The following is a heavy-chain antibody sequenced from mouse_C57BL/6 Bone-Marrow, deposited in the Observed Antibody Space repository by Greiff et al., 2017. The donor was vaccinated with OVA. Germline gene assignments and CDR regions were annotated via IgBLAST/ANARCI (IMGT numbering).Heavy chain of an antibody. Sequence: QVQLQQSGAELARPGASVKLSCKASGYTFTSYGISWVKQRTGQGLEWIGEICPRSGNTYYNEKFKGMATLTAAKSSSTAYMQLRSLTSEDSAVYVCARVDMYCYGSSDVDFAMDYWGQGTAGTVSS. D-gene: IGHD1-1*01. V-gene: IGHV1-81*01. CDR3: ARVDMYCYGSSDVDFAMDY. CDR2: ICPRSGNT. CDR1: GYTFTSYG. J-gene: IGHJ4*01.